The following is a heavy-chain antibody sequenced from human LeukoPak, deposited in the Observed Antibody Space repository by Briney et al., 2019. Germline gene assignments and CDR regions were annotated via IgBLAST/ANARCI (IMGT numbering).Heavy chain of an antibody. CDR3: ARPDYGDSVSVGY. V-gene: IGHV3-74*01. CDR1: GFTFSSYW. Sequence: GGSLRLSCAASGFTFSSYWMHWVRQAPGKGLVWVSRINRDGSSTSYADSVKGRFTISRDNAKNTLYLQMNSLRAEDTAVYYCARPDYGDSVSVGYWGQGTLVTVSS. D-gene: IGHD4-17*01. CDR2: INRDGSST. J-gene: IGHJ4*02.